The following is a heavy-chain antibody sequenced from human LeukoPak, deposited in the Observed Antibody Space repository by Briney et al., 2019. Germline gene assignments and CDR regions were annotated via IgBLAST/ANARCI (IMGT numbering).Heavy chain of an antibody. CDR3: ASSYCSGGSCYSTSYDY. CDR2: IYYSGST. D-gene: IGHD2-15*01. J-gene: IGHJ4*02. Sequence: SETLSLTCTVSGGLISSYYWSWIRQPPGKGLEWIGYIYYSGSTNYNPSLKSRVTISLDTSKNQFSLKLSSVTAADTAVYSCASSYCSGGSCYSTSYDYWGQGTLVTVSS. V-gene: IGHV4-59*01. CDR1: GGLISSYY.